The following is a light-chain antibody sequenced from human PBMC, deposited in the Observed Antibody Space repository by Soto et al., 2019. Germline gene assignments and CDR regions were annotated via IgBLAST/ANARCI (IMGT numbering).Light chain of an antibody. CDR2: GAS. J-gene: IGKJ4*01. V-gene: IGKV3-20*01. CDR3: QQYGGSPRVT. CDR1: QSVSSNY. Sequence: EIVLTQSPGTLSLSPGERATLSCRASQSVSSNYLAWYQQKPGQAPRLLIYGASSRATGIPDRFIGSGSGTDFTLTISRLEPEDFAVSYCQQYGGSPRVTFGGGTKVKIK.